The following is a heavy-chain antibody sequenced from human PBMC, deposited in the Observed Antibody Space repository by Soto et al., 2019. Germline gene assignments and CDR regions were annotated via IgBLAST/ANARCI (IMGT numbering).Heavy chain of an antibody. CDR2: ISSYNGNT. V-gene: IGHV1-18*01. D-gene: IGHD6-13*01. J-gene: IGHJ4*02. CDR3: ERDRQSRAAAALADY. CDR1: GYTFTSYG. Sequence: QVQLVQSGAEVKKPGASVKVSCKASGYTFTSYGISWVRQAPGQGLEWMGGISSYNGNTNYAQKLQGRVTMTTDTTTSTAYMELRSLRSDDTAVSYCERDRQSRAAAALADYWGQGTLVTVSS.